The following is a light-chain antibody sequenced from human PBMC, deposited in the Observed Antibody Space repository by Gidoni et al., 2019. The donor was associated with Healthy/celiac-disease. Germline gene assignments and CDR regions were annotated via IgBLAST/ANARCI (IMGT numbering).Light chain of an antibody. CDR1: QGISSD. V-gene: IGKV1-8*01. CDR2: AAS. Sequence: AIRMTQSPSSFSASTGDRVTITCRASQGISSDLAWYQQKPGKAPKLLIYAASTLQSGVPSRFSGSGSGTDFTLTISCLQSEDFATYYCQQYYSYPRTFGGGTKVEIK. J-gene: IGKJ4*01. CDR3: QQYYSYPRT.